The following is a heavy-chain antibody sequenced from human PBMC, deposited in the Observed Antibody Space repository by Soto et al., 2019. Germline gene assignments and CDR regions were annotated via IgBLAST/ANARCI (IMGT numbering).Heavy chain of an antibody. Sequence: ASETLSLTCTVSGGSINNHYWSWIRQSPGKGLEWIGNIYYSGSTNYNPSLRSRVTISLDTSKSHFSLNLNSVTAADTAVYYCAVSTGSSQYYFEVWGRGALVTVTP. CDR3: AVSTGSSQYYFEV. D-gene: IGHD6-6*01. J-gene: IGHJ4*02. CDR1: GGSINNHY. V-gene: IGHV4-59*11. CDR2: IYYSGST.